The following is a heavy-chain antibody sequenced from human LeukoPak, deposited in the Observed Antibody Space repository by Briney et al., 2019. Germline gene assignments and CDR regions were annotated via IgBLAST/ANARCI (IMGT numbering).Heavy chain of an antibody. CDR1: GFTFDDYT. D-gene: IGHD6-19*01. V-gene: IGHV3-43*01. J-gene: IGHJ4*02. CDR2: ISWDGGST. Sequence: PGGSLRLSCAASGFTFDDYTMHWVRQAPGKGLEWVSLISWDGGSTYYADSVKGRFTISRDNSKNSLYLQMNSLRTEDTALYYCARTDSPIIAVAGWFGYRGQGTLVTVSS. CDR3: ARTDSPIIAVAGWFGY.